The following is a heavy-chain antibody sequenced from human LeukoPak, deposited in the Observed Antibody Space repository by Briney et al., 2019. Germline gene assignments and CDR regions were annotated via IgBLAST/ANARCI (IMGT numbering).Heavy chain of an antibody. CDR3: AGAVAGRISYFQH. Sequence: VSVKVSCKASGYTFTSYGISWVRQAPGQGLEWMGWISAYNGNRNYAQKLQGRVTITTDTSKSTAYMGLRSLRSEDTAVYYCAGAVAGRISYFQHWGQGTLVTVSS. D-gene: IGHD6-19*01. V-gene: IGHV1-18*01. CDR2: ISAYNGNR. J-gene: IGHJ1*01. CDR1: GYTFTSYG.